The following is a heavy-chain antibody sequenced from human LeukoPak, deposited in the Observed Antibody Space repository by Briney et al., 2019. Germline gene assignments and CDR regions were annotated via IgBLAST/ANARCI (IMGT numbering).Heavy chain of an antibody. Sequence: SVKVSCTASGGTFSSYAISWVRQAPGQGLEWMGGIIPTFGTANYAQRFQGRVTITADESTSTAYMELSSLRSEDTAVYYCARLALGYCSSTSCPHFDYWGQGTLVPVSS. V-gene: IGHV1-69*01. CDR2: IIPTFGTA. CDR3: ARLALGYCSSTSCPHFDY. CDR1: GGTFSSYA. D-gene: IGHD2-2*01. J-gene: IGHJ4*02.